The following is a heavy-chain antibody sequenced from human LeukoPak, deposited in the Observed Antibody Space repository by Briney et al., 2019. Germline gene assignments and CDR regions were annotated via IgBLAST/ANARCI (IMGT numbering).Heavy chain of an antibody. CDR3: ARDPPGIVGATDAFDI. CDR1: GFTFSSYG. V-gene: IGHV3-33*01. CDR2: IWYDGSNK. Sequence: GGSLRLSCAASGFTFSSYGMHWVRQAPGKGLERVAVIWYDGSNKYYADSVKGRFTISRDNSKNTLYLQMNSLRAEDTAVYYCARDPPGIVGATDAFDIWGQGTMVTVSS. D-gene: IGHD1-26*01. J-gene: IGHJ3*02.